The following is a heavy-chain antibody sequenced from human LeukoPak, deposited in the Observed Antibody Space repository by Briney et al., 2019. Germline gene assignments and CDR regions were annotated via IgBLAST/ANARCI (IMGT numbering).Heavy chain of an antibody. D-gene: IGHD3-22*01. J-gene: IGHJ4*02. Sequence: SETLSLTCTVSGGSISSSSYYWGWIRQPPGKGLEWIGSIYYSGSTYYNPSLKSRVTISVDTSKNQFSLKLSSVTAADTAVYYCARQDSSGYYHDFDYWGQGTLVTVSS. V-gene: IGHV4-39*01. CDR1: GGSISSSSYY. CDR3: ARQDSSGYYHDFDY. CDR2: IYYSGST.